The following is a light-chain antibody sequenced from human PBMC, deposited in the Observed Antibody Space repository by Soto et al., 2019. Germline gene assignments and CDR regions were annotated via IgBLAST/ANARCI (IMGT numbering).Light chain of an antibody. Sequence: VLTQSPGTLSLSPGDRATLSCRASQRVSGSSLAWYQQKPGQAPRLLIYGGSNSATGVPDRFSGSGSGADFTLTISRLEPDDCAVYHCQQYGNSPSFGQGTKLESK. J-gene: IGKJ2*01. V-gene: IGKV3-20*01. CDR2: GGS. CDR1: QRVSGSS. CDR3: QQYGNSPS.